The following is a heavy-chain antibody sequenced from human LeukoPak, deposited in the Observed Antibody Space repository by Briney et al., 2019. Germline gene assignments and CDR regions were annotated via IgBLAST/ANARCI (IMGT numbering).Heavy chain of an antibody. CDR3: AKQGNGGIRVTHYFDY. CDR2: ISYDGSNK. J-gene: IGHJ4*02. D-gene: IGHD4-23*01. CDR1: GFTFSSYA. V-gene: IGHV3-30-3*02. Sequence: GGSLRLSCAASGFTFSSYAMHWVRQAPGKGLEWVAVISYDGSNKYYADSVKGRFTISRDNSKNTLYLQMNSLRAEDTAVYYCAKQGNGGIRVTHYFDYWGQGTLVTVSS.